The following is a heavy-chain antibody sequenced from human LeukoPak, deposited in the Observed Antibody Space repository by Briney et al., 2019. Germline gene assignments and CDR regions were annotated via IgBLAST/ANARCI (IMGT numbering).Heavy chain of an antibody. Sequence: PGGSLRLSCAASGCTFSSYWMHWLRQAPGKGLVWVSRINSDGSSTDYADSVKGRFTISRDNAKNTLYLQMNSLRAEDTAVYYCARDPRGGTLESWGQGTLVTVSS. V-gene: IGHV3-74*01. CDR1: GCTFSSYW. CDR2: INSDGSST. CDR3: ARDPRGGTLES. D-gene: IGHD3-10*01. J-gene: IGHJ4*02.